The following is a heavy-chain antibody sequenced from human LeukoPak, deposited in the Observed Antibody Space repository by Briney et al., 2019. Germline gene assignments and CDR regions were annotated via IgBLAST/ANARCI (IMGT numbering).Heavy chain of an antibody. CDR3: ARGRRSKWIQLWLPVGNWFDP. CDR1: GFTFSSYG. D-gene: IGHD5-18*01. V-gene: IGHV3-30*03. CDR2: ISYDGSNK. J-gene: IGHJ5*02. Sequence: GGSLRLSCAASGFTFSSYGMHWVRQAPGKGLEWVAVISYDGSNKYYADSVKGRFTISRDNSKNTLYLQMNSLRAEDTAVYYCARGRRSKWIQLWLPVGNWFDPWGQGTLVTVSS.